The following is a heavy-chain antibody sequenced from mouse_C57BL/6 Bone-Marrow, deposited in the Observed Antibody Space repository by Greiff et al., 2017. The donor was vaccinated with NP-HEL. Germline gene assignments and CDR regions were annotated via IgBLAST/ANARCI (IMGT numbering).Heavy chain of an antibody. J-gene: IGHJ4*01. CDR1: GYTFTDYN. Sequence: EVQLQQSGPELVKPGASVKIPCKASGYTFTDYNMDWVKQSHGKSLEWIGDINPNNGGTIYNQKFKGKATLTVDKSSSTAYMELRSLTSEDTAVYYCERERYGYDYYAMDYWGQGTSVTVSS. D-gene: IGHD2-2*01. CDR3: ERERYGYDYYAMDY. CDR2: INPNNGGT. V-gene: IGHV1-18*01.